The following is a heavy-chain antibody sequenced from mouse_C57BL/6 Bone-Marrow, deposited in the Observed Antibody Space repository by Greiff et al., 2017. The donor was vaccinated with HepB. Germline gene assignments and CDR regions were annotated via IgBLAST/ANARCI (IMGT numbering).Heavy chain of an antibody. D-gene: IGHD2-3*01. V-gene: IGHV1-15*01. J-gene: IGHJ2*01. Sequence: VKLQQSGAELVRPGASVTLSCKASGYTFTDYEMHWVKQTPVHGLEWIGAIDPETGGTAYNQKFKGKAILTADKSSSTAYMELRSLTSEDSAVYYCTRKDDGYLDYWGQGTTLTVSS. CDR1: GYTFTDYE. CDR3: TRKDDGYLDY. CDR2: IDPETGGT.